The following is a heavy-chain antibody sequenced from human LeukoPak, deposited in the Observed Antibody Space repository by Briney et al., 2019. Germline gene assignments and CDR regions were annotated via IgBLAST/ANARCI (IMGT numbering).Heavy chain of an antibody. CDR2: INPRGGST. V-gene: IGHV1-46*01. J-gene: IGHJ4*02. Sequence: ASVKVSCKASGYTFSNYDISWVRQAPGQGLEWMGIINPRGGSTSYAQKFQGRVTMTRDMSTSTVYMELSSLRADDTAVYYCARIDSSGYYLGVFDYWGQGTLVTVSS. CDR3: ARIDSSGYYLGVFDY. CDR1: GYTFSNYD. D-gene: IGHD3-22*01.